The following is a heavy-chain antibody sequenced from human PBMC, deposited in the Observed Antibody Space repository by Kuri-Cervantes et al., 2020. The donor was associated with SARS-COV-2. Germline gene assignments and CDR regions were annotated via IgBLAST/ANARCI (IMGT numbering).Heavy chain of an antibody. CDR3: AKVDSSSSYYYYYGMDV. Sequence: ETLSLTCAASGFTFGSYAMSWVRQAPGKGLEWVSAIDGSSGDTYYADSVKGRCTISRDNSKNTLYLQMNSLRAEDTAVYYCAKVDSSSSYYYYYGMDVWGQGTTVTVSS. CDR1: GFTFGSYA. D-gene: IGHD6-6*01. V-gene: IGHV3-23*01. CDR2: IDGSSGDT. J-gene: IGHJ6*02.